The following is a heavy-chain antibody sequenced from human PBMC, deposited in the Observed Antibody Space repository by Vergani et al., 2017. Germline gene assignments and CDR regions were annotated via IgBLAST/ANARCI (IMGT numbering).Heavy chain of an antibody. CDR2: ISSSSSTI. Sequence: EVQLVESGGGLVQPGGSLRLSCAASGFTFSSYSMNWVRQAPGKGLEWVSYISSSSSTIYYADSVKGRFTISRDNAKNSLYLQMNSRRAEEPAVYYCARDATFHCSGGSCYSNSNYYYYYMDVWGKGTTVTVSS. CDR3: ARDATFHCSGGSCYSNSNYYYYYMDV. V-gene: IGHV3-48*01. CDR1: GFTFSSYS. D-gene: IGHD2-15*01. J-gene: IGHJ6*03.